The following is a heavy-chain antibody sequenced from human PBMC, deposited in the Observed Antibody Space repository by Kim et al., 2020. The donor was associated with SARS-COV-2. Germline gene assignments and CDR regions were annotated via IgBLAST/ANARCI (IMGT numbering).Heavy chain of an antibody. J-gene: IGHJ5*02. CDR1: GGSVSSGSYY. Sequence: SETLSLTCTVSGGSVSSGSYYWSWIRQPPGKGLEWIGYVYYSGNTNYNPSLKSRVTISIDTSKNQFSLKLSSVTAADTAVYYCARQWLGKNWFDPWGQGTLVTVSS. V-gene: IGHV4-61*01. CDR2: VYYSGNT. CDR3: ARQWLGKNWFDP. D-gene: IGHD6-19*01.